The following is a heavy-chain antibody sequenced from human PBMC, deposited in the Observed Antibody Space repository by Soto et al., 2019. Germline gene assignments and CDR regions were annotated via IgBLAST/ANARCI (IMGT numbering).Heavy chain of an antibody. D-gene: IGHD2-2*01. Sequence: PGGSLRLSCAASGLTFSDYSMNWVRQAPGKGLEWVSSISPSGTYIYYADSVKGRFTISRDNAKNSLYLQMNSLRAEDTAVYYCASWACSISCSGPVWYYYYMDVWGKGTTVTVSS. V-gene: IGHV3-21*01. CDR2: ISPSGTYI. J-gene: IGHJ6*03. CDR1: GLTFSDYS. CDR3: ASWACSISCSGPVWYYYYMDV.